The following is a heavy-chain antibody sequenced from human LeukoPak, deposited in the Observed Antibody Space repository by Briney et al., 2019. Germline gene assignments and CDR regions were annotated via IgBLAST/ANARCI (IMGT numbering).Heavy chain of an antibody. CDR1: GASVSATNHY. V-gene: IGHV4-61*01. CDR3: ARGSGSTIFGVVSHDY. D-gene: IGHD3-3*01. CDR2: IYYSGST. J-gene: IGHJ4*02. Sequence: PSQTLSLTCTVSGASVSATNHYWSWLRQHPGQGLEWIGYIYYSGSTNYNPSLKSRVTISVDTSKNQFSLKLSSVTAADTAVYYCARGSGSTIFGVVSHDYWGQGTLVTVSS.